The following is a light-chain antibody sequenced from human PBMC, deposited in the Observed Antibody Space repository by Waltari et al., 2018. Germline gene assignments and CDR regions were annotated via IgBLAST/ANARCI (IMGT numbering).Light chain of an antibody. V-gene: IGLV2-23*02. J-gene: IGLJ1*01. CDR2: EVT. CDR1: STDVGTYNL. CDR3: CSYAGGQLFV. Sequence: QSALTQPASVSGSPGQSITVSCTGTSTDVGTYNLVSWYQQHPGKPPKRIIYEVTKRPSGVSSRFSGYKSGNTASLTISGLQDEDEADYCCCSYAGGQLFVFGTGTEVSVL.